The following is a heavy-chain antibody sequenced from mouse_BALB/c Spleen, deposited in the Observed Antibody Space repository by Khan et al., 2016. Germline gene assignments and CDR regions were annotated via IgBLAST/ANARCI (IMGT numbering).Heavy chain of an antibody. J-gene: IGHJ4*01. CDR1: GYSFTGYY. Sequence: LVKTGASVKISCKASGYSFTGYYMHWVKQSPGKSLEWIGYITCYNGATSYNQKFKGKATFTVDTSSSTAYMQFNSLTSEDSAVYYCAREGDYYRYTFYAMDYWGQGTSVTVSS. D-gene: IGHD2-14*01. V-gene: IGHV1S34*01. CDR2: ITCYNGAT. CDR3: AREGDYYRYTFYAMDY.